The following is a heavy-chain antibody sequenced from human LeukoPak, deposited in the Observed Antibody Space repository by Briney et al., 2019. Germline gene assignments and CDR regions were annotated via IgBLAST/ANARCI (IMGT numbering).Heavy chain of an antibody. Sequence: GSLRLSCAASGFTFSRYWMSWVRQAPGKGLEWIGSIYYSGSTYYNPSLKSRVNISIDTSKNQLSLRLSSVTAADTALYYCARRTSQLWFGEFSLQTPDYWGQGTLVTVSS. D-gene: IGHD3-10*01. V-gene: IGHV4-39*01. CDR2: IYYSGST. CDR1: GFTFSRYW. J-gene: IGHJ4*02. CDR3: ARRTSQLWFGEFSLQTPDY.